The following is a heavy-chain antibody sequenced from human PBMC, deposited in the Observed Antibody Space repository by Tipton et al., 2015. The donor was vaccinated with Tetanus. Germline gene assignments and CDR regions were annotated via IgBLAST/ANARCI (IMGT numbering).Heavy chain of an antibody. J-gene: IGHJ5*02. D-gene: IGHD6-6*01. CDR1: GGSISSGGFF. V-gene: IGHV4-31*03. CDR2: VYYSGDT. CDR3: ARGQGGGRVVRLNWFDP. Sequence: TLSLTCTVSGGSISSGGFFWNWLRQSPGKGLEWIGYVYYSGDTYYNPSFKSRVTISVGTSKNQFSLDLYSVTAADTAVYYCARGQGGGRVVRLNWFDPWGQGTLVTVSS.